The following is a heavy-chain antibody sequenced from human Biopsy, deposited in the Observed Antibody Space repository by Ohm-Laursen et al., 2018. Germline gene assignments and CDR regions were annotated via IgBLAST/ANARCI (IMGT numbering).Heavy chain of an antibody. CDR3: AADINVWNVNY. V-gene: IGHV1-24*01. CDR2: FAPENGKT. J-gene: IGHJ2*01. Sequence: ASVKVSCKVSGYTLTALSMHWVRQAPGRGLEWMGGFAPENGKTIYAQKFQGRITMTEDTSTDTAYMELSSLRSEDTAVYYCAADINVWNVNYWGRGTLVTVCS. CDR1: GYTLTALS. D-gene: IGHD1-1*01.